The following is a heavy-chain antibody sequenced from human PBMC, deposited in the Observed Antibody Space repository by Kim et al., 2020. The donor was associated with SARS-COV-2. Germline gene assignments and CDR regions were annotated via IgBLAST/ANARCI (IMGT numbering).Heavy chain of an antibody. J-gene: IGHJ4*02. CDR2: RGGT. V-gene: IGHV1-2*02. CDR3: SKSRAFDY. Sequence: RGGTRFSPKFHGRVTVTRDTSLSTAYMELSGLRSDDTAVYYCSKSRAFDYWGQGTLVTVSS. D-gene: IGHD1-26*01.